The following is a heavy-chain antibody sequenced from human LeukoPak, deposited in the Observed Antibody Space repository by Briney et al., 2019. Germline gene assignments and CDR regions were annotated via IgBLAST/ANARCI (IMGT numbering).Heavy chain of an antibody. J-gene: IGHJ4*02. CDR3: ARGRISN. CDR1: GYTFTGYY. CDR2: INPKTGDT. D-gene: IGHD2-15*01. V-gene: IGHV1-2*07. Sequence: ASVKVSCKASGYTFTGYYIHWVRQSPGQGPEWMAWINPKTGDTNYAHKLQGRLTLTRDTSISTAYLQLTDLTSDDTGVFYCARGRISNWGQGTPLLVSS.